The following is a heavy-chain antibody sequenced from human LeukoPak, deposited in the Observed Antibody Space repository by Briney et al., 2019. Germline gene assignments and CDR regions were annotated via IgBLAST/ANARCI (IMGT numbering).Heavy chain of an antibody. CDR2: IYYSGST. D-gene: IGHD1-26*01. Sequence: SETLSLTCTVSGGSISSSNYYWGWIRQPPGKGLEWIGSIYYSGSTNYNPSLKSRVTISVDKSKNQFSLKLSSVTAADTAVYYCARDLQGGSYYYFDYWGQGTLVTVSS. V-gene: IGHV4-39*07. J-gene: IGHJ4*02. CDR1: GGSISSSNYY. CDR3: ARDLQGGSYYYFDY.